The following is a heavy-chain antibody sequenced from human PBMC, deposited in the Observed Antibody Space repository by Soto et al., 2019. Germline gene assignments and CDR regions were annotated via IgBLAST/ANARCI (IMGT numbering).Heavy chain of an antibody. J-gene: IGHJ1*01. CDR1: GFTFSSYA. CDR3: AKRPGRTKGWFDDYFQH. CDR2: ISGSGGST. D-gene: IGHD3-10*01. Sequence: EVQLLESGGGLVQPGGSLRLSCAASGFTFSSYAMSWVRQAPGKGLEWVSAISGSGGSTYYADSVKGRFTISRDNSKNTLYLQMNSLRAEDKAVYYCAKRPGRTKGWFDDYFQHWGQGTLVTVSS. V-gene: IGHV3-23*01.